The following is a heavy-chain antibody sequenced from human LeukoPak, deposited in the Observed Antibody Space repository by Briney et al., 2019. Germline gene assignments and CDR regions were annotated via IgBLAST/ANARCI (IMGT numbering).Heavy chain of an antibody. D-gene: IGHD3-9*01. V-gene: IGHV4-38-2*02. J-gene: IGHJ4*02. CDR3: ARALGEGYFDWLGFDY. CDR2: IYYSGST. CDR1: GSSVSSGYY. Sequence: SETLSLTCTVSGSSVSSGYYWGWIRQPPGKGLEWIGSIYYSGSTYYNPSLKSRVTISVDTSKNQFSLKLSSVTAADTAVYYCARALGEGYFDWLGFDYWGQGTLVTVSS.